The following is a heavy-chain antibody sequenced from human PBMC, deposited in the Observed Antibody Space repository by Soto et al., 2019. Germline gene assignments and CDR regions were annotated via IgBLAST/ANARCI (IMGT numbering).Heavy chain of an antibody. J-gene: IGHJ5*02. D-gene: IGHD4-17*01. CDR2: ISSNGDST. Sequence: GGSLRLSCSASGFTFSMFSMHWVRQAPGKGLEYVSGISSNGDSTYYADSVKGRFTISRDNSKNTLYLQMSSLRAVDTAVYYCVRHRSTVQSPPTWGQGTLVTVSS. CDR1: GFTFSMFS. V-gene: IGHV3-64D*06. CDR3: VRHRSTVQSPPT.